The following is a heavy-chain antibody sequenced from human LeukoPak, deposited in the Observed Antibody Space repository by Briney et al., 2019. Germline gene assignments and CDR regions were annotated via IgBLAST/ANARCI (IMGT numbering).Heavy chain of an antibody. CDR1: GGSISSYY. D-gene: IGHD6-6*01. CDR3: ARGVEYSSSSGLGY. CDR2: IYYSGST. J-gene: IGHJ4*02. Sequence: SETLSLTCTVSGGSISSYYWSWIRQPPGKGLGWIGYIYYSGSTNYNPSLKSRVTISVDTSKNQFSLKLSSVTAADTAVYYCARGVEYSSSSGLGYWGQGTLVTVSS. V-gene: IGHV4-59*01.